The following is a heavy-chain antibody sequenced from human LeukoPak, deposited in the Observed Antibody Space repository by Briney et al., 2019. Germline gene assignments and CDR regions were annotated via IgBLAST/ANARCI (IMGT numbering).Heavy chain of an antibody. CDR2: INSDGSST. D-gene: IGHD2-8*01. V-gene: IGHV3-74*01. J-gene: IGHJ6*03. CDR1: GFTFSSYW. Sequence: QTGGSLRLSCAASGFTFSSYWMHWVRQAPGKGLVWVSRINSDGSSTSYADSVKGRFTISRDNAKNTLYLQMNSLRAEDTAVYYCARFGVGYANTNYYYYYMDVWGKGTTVTVSS. CDR3: ARFGVGYANTNYYYYYMDV.